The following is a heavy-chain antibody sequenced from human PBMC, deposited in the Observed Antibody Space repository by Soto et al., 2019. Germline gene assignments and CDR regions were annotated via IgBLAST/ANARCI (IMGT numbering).Heavy chain of an antibody. D-gene: IGHD6-13*01. V-gene: IGHV4-4*02. Sequence: AETCAFSCAVSGGSISSSNWWSWVRQPPWKVLVWIGEIYHSGSTNYNQSLKSRVTISVEKSKNQFSLKLSSVTAADTAVYYCCRILQDSRRWYRVYYYGKNVWGQGTTDTVSS. CDR1: GGSISSSNW. J-gene: IGHJ6*02. CDR3: CRILQDSRRWYRVYYYGKNV. CDR2: IYHSGST.